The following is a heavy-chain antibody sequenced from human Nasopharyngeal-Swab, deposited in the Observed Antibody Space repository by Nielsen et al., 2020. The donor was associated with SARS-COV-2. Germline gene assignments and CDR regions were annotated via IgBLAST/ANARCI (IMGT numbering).Heavy chain of an antibody. CDR2: ISSSSSYI. Sequence: GGSLRLSCAASGFTFGSYSMNWVRQAPGKGLEWVSSISSSSSYIYYADSVKGRFTISRDNAKNSLYLQMNSLREEDTAIYYCARASKTGAAAGLHPFGNWGQGTLVTVSS. CDR3: ARASKTGAAAGLHPFGN. CDR1: GFTFGSYS. J-gene: IGHJ4*02. V-gene: IGHV3-21*01. D-gene: IGHD6-13*01.